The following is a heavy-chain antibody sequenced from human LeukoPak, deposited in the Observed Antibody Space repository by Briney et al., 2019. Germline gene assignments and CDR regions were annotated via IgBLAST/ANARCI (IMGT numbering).Heavy chain of an antibody. J-gene: IGHJ4*02. CDR3: ARAPSGIASWQGY. CDR2: ISYDGSNK. CDR1: GFTFSSYA. D-gene: IGHD1-1*01. Sequence: GGSLRLSCAASGFTFSSYAMHWVRQAPGKGLEWVAVISYDGSNKYYADSVKGRFTISRDNSKNTLYLQMNSLRAEDTAVYYCARAPSGIASWQGYWGQGTLVTVSS. V-gene: IGHV3-30-3*01.